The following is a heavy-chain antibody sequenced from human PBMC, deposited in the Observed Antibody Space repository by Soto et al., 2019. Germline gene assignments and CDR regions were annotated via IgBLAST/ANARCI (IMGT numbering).Heavy chain of an antibody. CDR3: ARETGTTKAAFDI. V-gene: IGHV3-30-3*01. CDR1: GFTFSSYA. CDR2: ISYDGSNK. Sequence: PGGSLRLSCAASGFTFSSYAMHWVRQAPGKGLEWVAVISYDGSNKYYADSVKGRFTISRDNSKNTLYLQMNSLRAEDTAVYYCARETGTTKAAFDIWGQGTMVTVSS. J-gene: IGHJ3*02. D-gene: IGHD1-7*01.